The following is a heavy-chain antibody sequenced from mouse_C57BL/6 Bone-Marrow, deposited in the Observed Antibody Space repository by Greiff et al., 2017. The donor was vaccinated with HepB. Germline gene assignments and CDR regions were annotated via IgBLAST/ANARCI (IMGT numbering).Heavy chain of an antibody. J-gene: IGHJ3*01. Sequence: EVHLVESGGGLVQPGGSLSLSCAASGFTFTDYYMSWVRQPPGKALEWLGFIRNKANGYTTEYSASVKGRFTISRDNSQSILYLQMNALRAEDSATYYCARSAYSNYPAWFAYWGQGTLVTVSA. V-gene: IGHV7-3*01. CDR2: IRNKANGYTT. D-gene: IGHD2-5*01. CDR1: GFTFTDYY. CDR3: ARSAYSNYPAWFAY.